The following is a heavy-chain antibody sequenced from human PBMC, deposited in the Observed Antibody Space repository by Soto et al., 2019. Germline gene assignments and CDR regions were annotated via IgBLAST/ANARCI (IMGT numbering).Heavy chain of an antibody. CDR1: GFTCRNYA. Sequence: QLQLLESGGGVVQPWGSLRLSCSASGFTCRNYAMHCVRQAPGKGLVCLAVIAYCGSTAFYRDSVKGRFTISRDNSKITLYLHMNSLRSEDTGLYSCARGAGEDILVEVGARPGVYGIEIWGQGTMVIVSS. CDR2: IAYCGSTA. J-gene: IGHJ6*02. D-gene: IGHD2-15*01. CDR3: ARGAGEDILVEVGARPGVYGIEI. V-gene: IGHV3-30-3*01.